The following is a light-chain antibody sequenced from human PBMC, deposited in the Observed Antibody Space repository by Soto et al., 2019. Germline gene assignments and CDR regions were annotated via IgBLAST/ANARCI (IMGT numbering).Light chain of an antibody. CDR3: QQYYTTLYT. Sequence: DIVMTQSPDSLAVSLGERATINCKSSQSLLYSSNNENSLAWFQQRPGQPPKLLIYWASTRESGFPDRFSGSGSVTDFTLTISSLQAEDVAVYYCQQYYTTLYTFGQGTKLEIK. CDR2: WAS. J-gene: IGKJ2*01. V-gene: IGKV4-1*01. CDR1: QSLLYSSNNENS.